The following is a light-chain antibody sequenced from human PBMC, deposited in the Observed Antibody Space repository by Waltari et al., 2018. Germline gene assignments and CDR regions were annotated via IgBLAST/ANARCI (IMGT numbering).Light chain of an antibody. CDR3: CSYAGSYTFV. V-gene: IGLV2-11*01. CDR2: DVS. Sequence: SALTQPRSVSGAPGQSVTTSCPGTSRDVGGYNYLSWYQQHPGKAPKLMIYDVSKRPSGVPDRFSGSKSGNTASLTISGLQAEDEADYYCCSYAGSYTFVFGGGTKLTVL. CDR1: SRDVGGYNY. J-gene: IGLJ2*01.